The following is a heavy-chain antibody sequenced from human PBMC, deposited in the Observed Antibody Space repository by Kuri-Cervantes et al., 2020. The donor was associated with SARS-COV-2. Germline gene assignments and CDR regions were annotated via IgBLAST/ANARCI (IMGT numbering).Heavy chain of an antibody. CDR3: AREILEAAAGFLYYYYYYYMDV. J-gene: IGHJ6*03. CDR1: GFTFSSYA. CDR2: ISYDGSNK. D-gene: IGHD6-13*01. Sequence: LSLTCAASGFTFSSYAMSWVRQAPGKGLEWVAVISYDGSNKYYADSVKGRFTISRDNSKNTLYLQMNSLRAEDTAVYYCAREILEAAAGFLYYYYYYYMDVWGKGTTVTVSS. V-gene: IGHV3-30*04.